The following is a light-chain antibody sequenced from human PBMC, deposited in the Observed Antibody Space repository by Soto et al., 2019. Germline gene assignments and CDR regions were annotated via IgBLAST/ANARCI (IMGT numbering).Light chain of an antibody. CDR2: WAS. J-gene: IGKJ3*01. CDR1: QSVLYSSNNKNY. CDR3: QQYYSTLFT. V-gene: IGKV4-1*01. Sequence: DIVMTQSPDSLAVSLGERATLNCKSSQSVLYSSNNKNYLAWYQQKPGQPPELLIYWASTRESGVPDRFSGSGSGTDFTLTISSLQAEDVAVYYCQQYYSTLFTFGPGTKVDIK.